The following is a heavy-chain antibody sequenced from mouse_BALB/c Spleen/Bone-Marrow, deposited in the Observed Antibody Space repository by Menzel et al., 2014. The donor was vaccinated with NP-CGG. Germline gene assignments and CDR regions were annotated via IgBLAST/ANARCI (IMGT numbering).Heavy chain of an antibody. CDR1: GFSLTSYG. J-gene: IGHJ4*01. Sequence: VQLQESGPGLVQPSQSLSITCTVSGFSLTSYGVHWVRQSPGKGLEWLGVIWGGGSTDYNAAFMSRLRITKDNSKSQVFFKMNSLQADDTAIYYCAKIGTTTGAMDYWGQGTSVTVSS. CDR3: AKIGTTTGAMDY. V-gene: IGHV2-5*01. D-gene: IGHD2-14*01. CDR2: IWGGGST.